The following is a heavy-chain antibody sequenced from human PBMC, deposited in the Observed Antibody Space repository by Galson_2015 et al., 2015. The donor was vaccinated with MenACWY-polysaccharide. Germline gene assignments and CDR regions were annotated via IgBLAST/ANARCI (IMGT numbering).Heavy chain of an antibody. CDR1: GYTFTSYD. D-gene: IGHD6-19*01. CDR2: MSPNTAKT. Sequence: SVKVSCKASGYTFTSYDINWVRQATGQGLEWMGWMSPNTAKTGYPQKFQGRVTMTRNNSISTAYMELSSLTSEDTAVYYCARGRRDTAVTGTVAVSLDLWGQGILLTFSS. J-gene: IGHJ1*01. CDR3: ARGRRDTAVTGTVAVSLDL. V-gene: IGHV1-8*01.